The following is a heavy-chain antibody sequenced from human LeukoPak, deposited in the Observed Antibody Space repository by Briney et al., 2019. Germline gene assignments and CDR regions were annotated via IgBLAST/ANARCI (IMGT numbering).Heavy chain of an antibody. CDR3: ADEEVPNDY. J-gene: IGHJ4*02. CDR2: IDIGGDIT. V-gene: IGHV3-23*01. D-gene: IGHD4/OR15-4a*01. Sequence: PGGSLRLFCVVSGFTFSSRAMTWVRQAPGKGLEWVSAIDIGGDITFYADSVQGRFIISRDNSKNTVYLQMNSLRVEDTAVYYCADEEVPNDYWGQGTLVTVSS. CDR1: GFTFSSRA.